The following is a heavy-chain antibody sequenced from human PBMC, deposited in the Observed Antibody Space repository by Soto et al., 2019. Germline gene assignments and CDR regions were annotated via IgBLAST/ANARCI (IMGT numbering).Heavy chain of an antibody. CDR1: GLSVSTNY. V-gene: IGHV3-53*01. D-gene: IGHD6-13*01. CDR2: IFAGGRT. J-gene: IGHJ3*02. Sequence: GGSLRLSCAASGLSVSTNYMTWVRQAPGKGLEWVSLIFAGGRTNYADSVKGRFTISRDNSKNTLYLQMNSLSAEDTGVYYCARERIAAGGTHDAIDIWGQGTMVTVSS. CDR3: ARERIAAGGTHDAIDI.